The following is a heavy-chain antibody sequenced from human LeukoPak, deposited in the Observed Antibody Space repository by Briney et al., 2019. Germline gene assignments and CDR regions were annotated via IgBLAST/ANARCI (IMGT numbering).Heavy chain of an antibody. Sequence: PGGSLRLSCSASGFTFSSYAMHWVRQAPGKGLEFVSAISGNGGATYYADSVKGRFTISRDNSKNTLCLQVSSLRAEDTAVYYCVKTSKYSSGCLDYWGQGTLVTVSS. CDR2: ISGNGGAT. J-gene: IGHJ4*02. D-gene: IGHD6-19*01. CDR1: GFTFSSYA. V-gene: IGHV3-64D*09. CDR3: VKTSKYSSGCLDY.